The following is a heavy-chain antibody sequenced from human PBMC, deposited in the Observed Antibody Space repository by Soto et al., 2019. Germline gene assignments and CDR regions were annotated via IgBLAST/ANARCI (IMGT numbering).Heavy chain of an antibody. CDR1: GFTFTSSA. V-gene: IGHV1-58*01. J-gene: IGHJ6*02. CDR3: IGGYYYDSSGSTPYYYYGMDF. D-gene: IGHD3-22*01. CDR2: IVVGSGNT. Sequence: ASVKVSCKASGFTFTSSAVQWVRQARGQRLEWIGWIVVGSGNTNYAQKFQERVTITRDKPTSTAYLELSSLRSEDTAVYYCIGGYYYDSSGSTPYYYYGMDFWGQGTTVTGSS.